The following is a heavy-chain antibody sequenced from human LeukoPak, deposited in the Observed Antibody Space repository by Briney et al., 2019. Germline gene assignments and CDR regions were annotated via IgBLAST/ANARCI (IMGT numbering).Heavy chain of an antibody. Sequence: GRSLRLSCAASGFTFSSYSMSWVRQAPGKGPEWISYLSGSGSTIYYADSVKGRFTIISDNANNSLFLQMNSLRADDMAIYYCARDVTYYYDSSSYSLDYWGQGTLVTV. CDR2: LSGSGSTI. J-gene: IGHJ4*02. D-gene: IGHD3-22*01. V-gene: IGHV3-48*01. CDR3: ARDVTYYYDSSSYSLDY. CDR1: GFTFSSYS.